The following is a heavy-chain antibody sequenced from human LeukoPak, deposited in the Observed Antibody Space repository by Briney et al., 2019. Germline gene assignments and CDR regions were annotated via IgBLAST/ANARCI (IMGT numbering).Heavy chain of an antibody. Sequence: SETLSLTCTVSGGSISSSSYYWGWIRQPPGKGLEWIGSIYYSGSTYYNPSLKSRVTISVDTSKNQFSLKLSSVTAADTAVYYCARRVQDSSGYYSGNWYFDLWGRGTLVTVSS. CDR3: ARRVQDSSGYYSGNWYFDL. CDR2: IYYSGST. J-gene: IGHJ2*01. V-gene: IGHV4-39*07. D-gene: IGHD3-22*01. CDR1: GGSISSSSYY.